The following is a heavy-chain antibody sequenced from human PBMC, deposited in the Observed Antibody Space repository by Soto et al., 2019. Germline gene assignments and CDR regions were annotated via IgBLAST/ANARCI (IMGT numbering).Heavy chain of an antibody. J-gene: IGHJ4*02. CDR3: AKDLPPSTSGYFFEY. Sequence: EVQLLESGGKLVQPGGSLTLSCAASGFTFSTYAMAWVRQAPGKGLEWVSGVSASGLNTDYADPVKGRFYISRDNSKNTVSLHMNSLRAEDTALSYSAKDLPPSTSGYFFEYWRQGTPVTVSS. CDR2: VSASGLNT. CDR1: GFTFSTYA. D-gene: IGHD1-1*01. V-gene: IGHV3-23*01.